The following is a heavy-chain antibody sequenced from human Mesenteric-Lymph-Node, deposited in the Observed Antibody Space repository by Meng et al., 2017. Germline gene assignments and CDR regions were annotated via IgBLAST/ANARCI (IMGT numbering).Heavy chain of an antibody. CDR1: GFTFSSYW. V-gene: IGHV3-74*01. Sequence: EVQLVESGGGLVQPGGSLRLSGAASGFTFSSYWMHWVRQAPGKGLVWVSRINSDGSSTSYADSVKGRFTISRDDSKNTLYLQMKSLKTEDTAVYYCTTERMVRGVIIEWKDYWGQGTLVTVSS. CDR2: INSDGSST. CDR3: TTERMVRGVIIEWKDY. D-gene: IGHD3-10*01. J-gene: IGHJ4*02.